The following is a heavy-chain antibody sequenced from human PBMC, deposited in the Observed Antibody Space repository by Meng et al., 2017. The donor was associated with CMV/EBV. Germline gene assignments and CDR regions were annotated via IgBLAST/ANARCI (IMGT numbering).Heavy chain of an antibody. V-gene: IGHV3-30*02. Sequence: GESLKISCAASGFTFSSYGMHWVRQAPGKGLEWVASIRYDGSNKYYADSVKGRFTISRDNSKNTLYLQMNSLRAEDTAVYYCAKGRSGWQLHYFDYWGQGTLVTVSS. CDR1: GFTFSSYG. CDR3: AKGRSGWQLHYFDY. D-gene: IGHD6-19*01. J-gene: IGHJ4*02. CDR2: IRYDGSNK.